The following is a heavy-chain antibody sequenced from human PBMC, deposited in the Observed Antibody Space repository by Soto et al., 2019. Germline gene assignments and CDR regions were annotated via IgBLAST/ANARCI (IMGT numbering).Heavy chain of an antibody. V-gene: IGHV3-23*01. CDR2: IGTVGDT. J-gene: IGHJ4*02. CDR1: GFTFSSYS. D-gene: IGHD3-9*01. CDR3: AKKRPSGLTHGNHFDH. Sequence: GGSLRLSCVASGFTFSSYSMNWVRQAPGKGLEWVSGIGTVGDTYYADSVKGRFTISRDNSKNTVYIQMNSLRAEDTAVYYCAKKRPSGLTHGNHFDHWGQGTLVTVSS.